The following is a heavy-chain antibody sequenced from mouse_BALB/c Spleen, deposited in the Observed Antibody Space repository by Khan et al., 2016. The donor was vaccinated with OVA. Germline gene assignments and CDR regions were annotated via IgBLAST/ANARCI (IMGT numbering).Heavy chain of an antibody. D-gene: IGHD1-1*01. CDR2: IWAGGST. J-gene: IGHJ3*01. V-gene: IGHV2-9*02. CDR1: GFSLTTYG. Sequence: QVQLKESGPGLVAPSQTLSITCTVSGFSLTTYGVHWVRQPPGKGLAWLGVIWAGGSTNYNSALMSRLSIIKDNSKSQVFLKMNSLQTDDTAIYYCARPYYGSAWFAYWGQVTLVTVSA. CDR3: ARPYYGSAWFAY.